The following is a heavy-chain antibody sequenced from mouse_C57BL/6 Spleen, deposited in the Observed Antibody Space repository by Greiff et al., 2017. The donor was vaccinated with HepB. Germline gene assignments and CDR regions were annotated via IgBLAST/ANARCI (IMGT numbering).Heavy chain of an antibody. Sequence: VQLQQSGAELVKPGASVKLSCKASGYTFTSYWMQWVKQRPGQGLEWIGEIDPSDSYTNYNQKFKGKATLTVDTYSSTAYMQLSSLTSEDSAVYYFARKRDYDYDGYAMDYWGQGTSVTVSS. J-gene: IGHJ4*01. V-gene: IGHV1-50*01. CDR1: GYTFTSYW. CDR3: ARKRDYDYDGYAMDY. D-gene: IGHD2-4*01. CDR2: IDPSDSYT.